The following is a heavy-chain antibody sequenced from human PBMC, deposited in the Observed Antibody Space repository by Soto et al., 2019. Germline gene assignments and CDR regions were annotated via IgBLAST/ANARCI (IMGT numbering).Heavy chain of an antibody. CDR2: IIPIFETA. J-gene: IGHJ6*02. CDR3: ARDPGRTSNRWSFRQVAGGDYYRMDV. V-gene: IGHV1-69*06. Sequence: QVPLVQSGAEVKKPGSSVKVSCKASGGTFSRYGITWVRQAPGQGLEGMGGIIPIFETAKYAQKCQGRVTITADKSTSTADREVSSLRSEDTAVYHCARDPGRTSNRWSFRQVAGGDYYRMDVWGQGTT. CDR1: GGTFSRYG. D-gene: IGHD2-2*01.